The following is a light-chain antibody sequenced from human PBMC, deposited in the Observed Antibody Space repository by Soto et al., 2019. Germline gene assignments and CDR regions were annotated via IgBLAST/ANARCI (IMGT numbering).Light chain of an antibody. CDR1: TANIGAGSD. J-gene: IGLJ1*01. CDR2: GNT. V-gene: IGLV1-40*01. Sequence: QSVLTQPPSISGAPGRRVTISCTCSTANIGAGSDVHWYHQLPGTAPKLLIYGNTNRPSGVPDRFSGSKSGTSASLAIAGRQTEDEGDYYCQTYDSSLSGLYVFGTGTKLTVL. CDR3: QTYDSSLSGLYV.